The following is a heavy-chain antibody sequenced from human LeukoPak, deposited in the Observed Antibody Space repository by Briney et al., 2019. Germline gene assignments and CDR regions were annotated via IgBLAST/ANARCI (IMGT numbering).Heavy chain of an antibody. Sequence: SQTLSLTCTVSGGSISSGIYYWHWIRQSAGTGLEWIGRIYKSGSTNYSPSLKSRLTISIDTSKNQFSLKLSSVTAADTAVYHCARDSGYDNRAYFFDYWGQGILVTVSS. CDR1: GGSISSGIYY. V-gene: IGHV4-61*02. D-gene: IGHD5-12*01. J-gene: IGHJ4*02. CDR2: IYKSGST. CDR3: ARDSGYDNRAYFFDY.